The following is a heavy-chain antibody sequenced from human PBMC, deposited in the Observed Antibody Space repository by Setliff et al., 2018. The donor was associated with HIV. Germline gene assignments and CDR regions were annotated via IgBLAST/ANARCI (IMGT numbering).Heavy chain of an antibody. CDR3: ARDPGYKSTWYGVFDI. Sequence: ASVKVSCKASGYTFSDYYMHWVRQAPGQGLEWMGWINPNSGGTNYAQKFQGRVNMSRDTSISTTYMELSRLRSDDTAVYYCARDPGYKSTWYGVFDIWGQGTMVTVSS. CDR1: GYTFSDYY. CDR2: INPNSGGT. D-gene: IGHD6-13*01. J-gene: IGHJ3*02. V-gene: IGHV1-2*02.